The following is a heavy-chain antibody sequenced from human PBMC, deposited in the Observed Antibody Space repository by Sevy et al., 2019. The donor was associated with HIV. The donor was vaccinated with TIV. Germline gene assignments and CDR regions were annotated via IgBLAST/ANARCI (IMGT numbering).Heavy chain of an antibody. J-gene: IGHJ6*02. D-gene: IGHD3-22*01. CDR1: GYTFTAYY. CDR3: AREESGDSSAYYYFYYGMDA. Sequence: ASVKVSCKASGYTFTAYYIHWVRQAPGQGLEWMGRIHPKRGVTNYAQKFQGRVTMTRDTSMSTAYMELTRLTSDDTAVYSCAREESGDSSAYYYFYYGMDAWGQGTTVTVSS. V-gene: IGHV1-2*06. CDR2: IHPKRGVT.